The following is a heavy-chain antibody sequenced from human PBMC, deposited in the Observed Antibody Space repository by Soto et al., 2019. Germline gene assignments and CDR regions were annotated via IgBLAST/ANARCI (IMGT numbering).Heavy chain of an antibody. CDR3: AEGIRFDP. CDR2: ISYDGSNK. Sequence: QVQLVESGGGVVQPGRSLRLSCAASGFTFSSYAMHWVRQAPGKGLEWVAVISYDGSNKNYADSVKGRFTISRDNSKNTVYLQMNSLRAEDTAVYYCAEGIRFDPWGQGTLVTVSS. V-gene: IGHV3-30-3*01. CDR1: GFTFSSYA. J-gene: IGHJ5*02. D-gene: IGHD3-10*01.